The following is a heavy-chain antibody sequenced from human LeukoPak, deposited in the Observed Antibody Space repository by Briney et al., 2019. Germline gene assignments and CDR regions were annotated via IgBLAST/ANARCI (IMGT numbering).Heavy chain of an antibody. CDR3: ATEAPRSYYFDY. CDR1: EDTFTYYH. Sequence: ASVKVSCKASEDTFTYYHIRWVRQAPGQGVEWMGAVYATGGTTINTQNFQGRVTMTRDTSTGTVYMELSSLRFEDTAMYYCATEAPRSYYFDYWGQGILVTVSS. J-gene: IGHJ4*02. CDR2: VYATGGTT. V-gene: IGHV1-46*01.